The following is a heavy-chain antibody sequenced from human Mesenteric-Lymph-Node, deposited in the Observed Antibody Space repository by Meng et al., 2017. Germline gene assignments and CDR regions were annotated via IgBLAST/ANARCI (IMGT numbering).Heavy chain of an antibody. CDR3: AHILRLGELSDRTGFDY. CDR1: GFSLSTSGVG. V-gene: IGHV2-5*02. J-gene: IGHJ4*02. Sequence: QTPLKGSVPTLWNTNKTLTLTCTFSGFSLSTSGVGCGWIRQPPGKALEWLALIYWDDDKRYSPSLKGRLTITKDTSKNQVVLTMTNTDPVDKATYYCAHILRLGELSDRTGFDYWGQGTLVTVSS. D-gene: IGHD3-16*02. CDR2: IYWDDDK.